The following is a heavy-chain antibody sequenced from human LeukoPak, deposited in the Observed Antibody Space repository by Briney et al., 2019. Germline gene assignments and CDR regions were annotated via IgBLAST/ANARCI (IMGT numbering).Heavy chain of an antibody. Sequence: GRSLRLSCAASGFTFSSYGMHWVRQAPGKGLEWVAVISYDGSNKYYADSVKGRFTISRDNSKNTLYLQMNSLRAEDTAVYYRAKDTAPSVVVPAAISYWGQGTLVTVSS. V-gene: IGHV3-30*18. CDR3: AKDTAPSVVVPAAISY. CDR2: ISYDGSNK. J-gene: IGHJ4*02. CDR1: GFTFSSYG. D-gene: IGHD2-2*01.